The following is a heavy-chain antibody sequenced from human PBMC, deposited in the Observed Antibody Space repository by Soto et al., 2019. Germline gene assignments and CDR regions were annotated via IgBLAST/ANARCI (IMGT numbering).Heavy chain of an antibody. J-gene: IGHJ5*02. CDR1: GGSISSGGYS. V-gene: IGHV4-30-2*01. D-gene: IGHD3-16*01. CDR3: ARAIIMIVRRESSDL. Sequence: LSLTCAVSGGSISSGGYSWSWIRQPPGNGLEWIGYVYHSGSTYDNPSLKSRVTISVDRSKNQFSLKLSSVTAADTAVYYCARAIIMIVRRESSDLFGQPTLV. CDR2: VYHSGST.